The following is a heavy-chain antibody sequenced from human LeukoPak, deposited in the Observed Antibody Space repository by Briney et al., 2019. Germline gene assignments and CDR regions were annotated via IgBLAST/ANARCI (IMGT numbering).Heavy chain of an antibody. V-gene: IGHV3-30-3*01. CDR3: ARAFWYSSGRTPPSLNH. Sequence: GGSLRLSCAASGFTFSSYAMHWVRQAPAKGLGWVAIISYDGSNKYYADSVKGRFTISRDNSKNTLYLQMNSLRAEDTAVYYCARAFWYSSGRTPPSLNHWGQGTLVTVSP. CDR1: GFTFSSYA. J-gene: IGHJ5*02. CDR2: ISYDGSNK. D-gene: IGHD6-19*01.